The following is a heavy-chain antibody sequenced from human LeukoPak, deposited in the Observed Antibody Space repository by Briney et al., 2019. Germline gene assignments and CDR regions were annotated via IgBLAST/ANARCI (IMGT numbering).Heavy chain of an antibody. V-gene: IGHV3-48*04. D-gene: IGHD6-13*01. J-gene: IGHJ5*02. CDR2: ISSSSSTI. CDR3: ARGDSSSWYNFDWFDP. Sequence: GGSLRLSCAASGLTFSSYSMNWVRQAPGKGLEWVSYISSSSSTIYYADSVKGRFTISRDNAKNSLYLQMNSLRAEDTAVYYCARGDSSSWYNFDWFDPWGQGTLVTVSS. CDR1: GLTFSSYS.